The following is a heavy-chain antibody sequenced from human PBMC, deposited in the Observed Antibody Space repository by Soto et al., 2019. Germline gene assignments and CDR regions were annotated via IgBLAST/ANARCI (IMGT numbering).Heavy chain of an antibody. CDR2: INHSGST. V-gene: IGHV4-34*01. J-gene: IGHJ6*02. CDR3: ARGGLGYCSSTSCYFGYYYYYGMDV. CDR1: GGSFSGYY. D-gene: IGHD2-2*01. Sequence: SETLSLTCAVYGGSFSGYYWSWIRQPPGKGLEWMGEINHSGSTNYNPSLKSRVPISVETAKNQFSLKLSSVTAVDTAVYYCARGGLGYCSSTSCYFGYYYYYGMDVWGQGTTVTVSS.